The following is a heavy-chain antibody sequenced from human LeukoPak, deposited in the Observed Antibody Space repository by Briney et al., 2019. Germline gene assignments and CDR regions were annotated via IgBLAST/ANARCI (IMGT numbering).Heavy chain of an antibody. D-gene: IGHD3-10*01. CDR2: IYYSGST. Sequence: SETLSLTCTVSGGSISSGGYYWSWIRQHPGKGLEWIGYIYYSGSTYYNPSLKSRVTISVDTSRNQFSLKLSSVTAADTAVYYCARDEPYYYGSGSPYWGQGTLVTVSS. CDR3: ARDEPYYYGSGSPY. J-gene: IGHJ4*02. V-gene: IGHV4-31*03. CDR1: GGSISSGGYY.